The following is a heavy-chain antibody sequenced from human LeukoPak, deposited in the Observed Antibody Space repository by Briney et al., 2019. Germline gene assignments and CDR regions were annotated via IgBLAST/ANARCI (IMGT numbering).Heavy chain of an antibody. Sequence: SETLSLTCTVSGGSVSSDSSYWSWIRQPPGKGLKWIGYIYYSGSTNYNPSLKSRVTISVDTSKNQFSLKLSSVTAADTAVYYCARDIKNAKGNYYLDYWGQGTLVTVSS. D-gene: IGHD3-10*01. CDR3: ARDIKNAKGNYYLDY. J-gene: IGHJ4*02. CDR1: GGSVSSDSSY. CDR2: IYYSGST. V-gene: IGHV4-61*01.